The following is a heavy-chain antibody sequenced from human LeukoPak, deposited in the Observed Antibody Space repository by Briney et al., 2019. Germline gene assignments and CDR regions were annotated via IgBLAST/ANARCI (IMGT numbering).Heavy chain of an antibody. CDR1: GFTFDDYA. CDR3: AKDYYDSSGYYYSGYFDY. CDR2: ISWDGGST. D-gene: IGHD3-22*01. Sequence: GGSLRLSCAASGFTFDDYAMHWVRQAPGKGLEWDSLISWDGGSTYYADSVKGRFTISRDNSKNSLYLQMNSLRAEDTALYYCAKDYYDSSGYYYSGYFDYWGQGTLVTVSS. V-gene: IGHV3-43D*03. J-gene: IGHJ4*02.